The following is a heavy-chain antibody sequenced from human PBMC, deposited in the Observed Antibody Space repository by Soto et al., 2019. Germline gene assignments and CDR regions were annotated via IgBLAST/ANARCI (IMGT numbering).Heavy chain of an antibody. J-gene: IGHJ4*02. D-gene: IGHD2-21*02. CDR1: GFTFSNAW. V-gene: IGHV3-15*07. CDR2: IKSKTDGGTT. CDR3: TTDRSPCNIVVVTAHFDY. Sequence: EVQLVESGGGLVKPGGSLRLSCAASGFTFSNAWMNWVRQAPGKGLEWVGRIKSKTDGGTTDYAAPVKGRFTISRDDSKNTLYLHMNSLKTEDTAAYYCTTDRSPCNIVVVTAHFDYWGQGTLATVSS.